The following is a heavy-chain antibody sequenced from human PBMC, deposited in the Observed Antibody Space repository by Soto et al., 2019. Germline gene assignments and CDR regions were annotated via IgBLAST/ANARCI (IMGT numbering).Heavy chain of an antibody. CDR3: AKFSGYYFYFDY. J-gene: IGHJ4*02. Sequence: PGGSLRLSCAASGFTFSSYAMSWVRQAPGKGLEWVSAISGSGGSTHYADSVKGWFTISRDNSKNTLYLQMNSLRAEDTAVYYCAKFSGYYFYFDYWGQGTLVTVSS. CDR1: GFTFSSYA. D-gene: IGHD3-22*01. CDR2: ISGSGGST. V-gene: IGHV3-23*01.